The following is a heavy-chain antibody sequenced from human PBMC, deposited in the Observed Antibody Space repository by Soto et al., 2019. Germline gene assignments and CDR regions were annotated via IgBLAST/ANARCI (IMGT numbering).Heavy chain of an antibody. D-gene: IGHD5-18*01. CDR2: INPSSGGT. CDR3: AREVERGSSYGYLEY. J-gene: IGHJ4*02. Sequence: QVQLVQSGAEVKKRGASVKVSCKASGYTFTCYYIHWVRQAPGQGLEWMGIINPSSGGTSYAQKFQGRVTMTRDTSTSTVYMELSSLRSEDTAVYYCAREVERGSSYGYLEYWGQGTLVTVSS. V-gene: IGHV1-46*01. CDR1: GYTFTCYY.